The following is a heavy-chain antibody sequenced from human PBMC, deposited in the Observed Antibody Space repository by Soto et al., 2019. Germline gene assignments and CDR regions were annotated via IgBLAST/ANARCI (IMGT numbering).Heavy chain of an antibody. D-gene: IGHD2-21*02. CDR1: GGSISSGGYY. Sequence: QVQLQESGPGLVKPSQTLSLTCTVSGGSISSGGYYWCWFRQHPGKGLEWFGYSYYRGSTYYNPSLKSPVTISVDTSKNQFSLKLSAVTAADTAVYYCARSAYCGGDCYSVPIDAFDIWGQGTMVTVSS. J-gene: IGHJ3*02. V-gene: IGHV4-31*01. CDR2: SYYRGST. CDR3: ARSAYCGGDCYSVPIDAFDI.